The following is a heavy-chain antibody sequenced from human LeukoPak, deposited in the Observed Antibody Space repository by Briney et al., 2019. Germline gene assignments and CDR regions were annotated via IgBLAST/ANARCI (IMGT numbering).Heavy chain of an antibody. V-gene: IGHV3-48*01. Sequence: GGSLRLSCTASAFTFTNYAMNWVRQAPGKGLEWVSYISSSSSTIYYADSVKGRFTISRDNAKNSLYLQMNSLRAEDTAVYYCARDRLGSDDYWGQGTLVTVSS. J-gene: IGHJ4*02. CDR3: ARDRLGSDDY. CDR1: AFTFTNYA. CDR2: ISSSSSTI. D-gene: IGHD3-10*01.